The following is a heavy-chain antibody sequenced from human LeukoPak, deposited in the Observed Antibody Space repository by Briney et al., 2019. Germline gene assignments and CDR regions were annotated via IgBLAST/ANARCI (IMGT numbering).Heavy chain of an antibody. CDR2: IYQSGST. CDR3: ARGLWSRLRTTFDY. V-gene: IGHV4-30-2*01. CDR1: GGSITSGDYY. D-gene: IGHD4-17*01. Sequence: SETLSLTCTVSGGSITSGDYYWSWIRQPPGKGLEWVGYIYQSGSTYYNPSLKSRVTISVDTSKNQFSLKLSSVTAADTAVYYCARGLWSRLRTTFDYWGQGTLVTVSS. J-gene: IGHJ4*02.